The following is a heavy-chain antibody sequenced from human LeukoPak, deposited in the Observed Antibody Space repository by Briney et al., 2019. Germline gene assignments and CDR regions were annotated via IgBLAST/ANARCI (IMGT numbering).Heavy chain of an antibody. J-gene: IGHJ6*02. V-gene: IGHV3-23*01. Sequence: PGGSLRLSCAASDFTFRSYAMQWVRQAQGKGLDWVSGISGSGDSTFYADSVKGRFTISRDNSKNTLYLQMNSLRAEDTAVYYCAKYLSAKGPPYALEVWGQGTTVTVSS. CDR1: DFTFRSYA. CDR3: AKYLSAKGPPYALEV. CDR2: ISGSGDST.